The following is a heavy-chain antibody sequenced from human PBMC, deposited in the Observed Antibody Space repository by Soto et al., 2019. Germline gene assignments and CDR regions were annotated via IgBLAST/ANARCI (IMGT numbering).Heavy chain of an antibody. J-gene: IGHJ6*02. CDR1: GYRFTNYW. V-gene: IGHV5-51*01. D-gene: IGHD4-4*01. CDR2: INPGDSHI. CDR3: ARLTVTPHYYYYYGMDV. Sequence: GESLKISCKGSGYRFTNYWIGWVRQMPGKGLEWMGIINPGDSHIRYSPSFEGQVTISADKSISTAYLQWSSLKASDTAMYYCARLTVTPHYYYYYGMDVWGQGTTVTVSS.